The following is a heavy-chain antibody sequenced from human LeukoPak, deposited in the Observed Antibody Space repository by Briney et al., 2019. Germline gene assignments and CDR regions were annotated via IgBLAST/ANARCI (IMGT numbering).Heavy chain of an antibody. CDR1: GFTFRRNS. CDR3: ARGDSSGYHCYFDS. V-gene: IGHV3-48*02. J-gene: IGHJ4*02. Sequence: GGSLRLSCEGSGFTFRRNSMNWVRQAPGKGLEWVSFISSSSGTLFYADSVKGRFTISRDNAENSLYLQMNSLRDEDTAVYYCARGDSSGYHCYFDSWGQGTLVTVSS. CDR2: ISSSSGTL. D-gene: IGHD3-22*01.